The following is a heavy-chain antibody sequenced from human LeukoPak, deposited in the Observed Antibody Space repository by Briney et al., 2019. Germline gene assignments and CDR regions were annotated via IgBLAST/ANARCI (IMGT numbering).Heavy chain of an antibody. Sequence: PSETLSLTCAVSGGPFSDHHWSWIRQPPEKGLEWIGEINHSGSTTYNPSLKSRVTISADTSKNQFSLILHSVTAADTAVYYCAINNWFDPWGQGTLVSVSS. V-gene: IGHV4-34*01. CDR1: GGPFSDHH. J-gene: IGHJ5*02. CDR2: INHSGST. CDR3: AINNWFDP.